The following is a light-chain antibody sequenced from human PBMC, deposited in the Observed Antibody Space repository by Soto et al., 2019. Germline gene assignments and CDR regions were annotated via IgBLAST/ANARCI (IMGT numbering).Light chain of an antibody. CDR1: QTISSW. Sequence: DIQMTQSPSTLSASVGDRVTITCRASQTISSWLAWYQQKPGKAPKLLIYKASSLESGAPSRLSGSGSGTEFTLTISSLQPDDFATYYCQQYNTYSKTFGQGTKVEIK. J-gene: IGKJ1*01. V-gene: IGKV1-5*03. CDR2: KAS. CDR3: QQYNTYSKT.